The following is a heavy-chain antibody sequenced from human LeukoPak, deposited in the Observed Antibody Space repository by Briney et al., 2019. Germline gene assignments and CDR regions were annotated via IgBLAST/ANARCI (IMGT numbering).Heavy chain of an antibody. V-gene: IGHV4-39*02. D-gene: IGHD6-19*01. CDR3: ARDAFTDSSGWYGLFDP. J-gene: IGHJ6*02. Sequence: PSETLSLTCTVSGGSISSSSYYWGWIRQPPGKGLEWIGSIYYSGSTYYDPSLKSRVTISVDTSKNQFSLKLSSVTAADTAVYYCARDAFTDSSGWYGLFDPWGQGTTVTVSS. CDR1: GGSISSSSYY. CDR2: IYYSGST.